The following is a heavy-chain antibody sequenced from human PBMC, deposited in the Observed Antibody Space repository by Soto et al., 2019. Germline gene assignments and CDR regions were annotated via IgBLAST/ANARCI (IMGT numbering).Heavy chain of an antibody. CDR2: FDPEDGET. CDR1: GYTLTALS. V-gene: IGHV1-24*01. Sequence: ASVKVSCKVSGYTLTALSIDWVRQAPGKGLEWMGGFDPEDGETIYAQKFQGRVTMTEDTSTDTAYMELSSLRSEDTAVYYCATGRVGYYYDSSGYYMDVWGQGTTVTVSS. D-gene: IGHD3-22*01. J-gene: IGHJ6*02. CDR3: ATGRVGYYYDSSGYYMDV.